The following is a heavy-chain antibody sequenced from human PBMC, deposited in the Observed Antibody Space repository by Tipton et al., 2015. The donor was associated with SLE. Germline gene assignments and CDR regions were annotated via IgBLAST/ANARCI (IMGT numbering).Heavy chain of an antibody. Sequence: TLSLTCTVSGGSISSSSYYWGWIRQPPGKGLEWIGSIYHSGSTYYNPSLKSRVTISVDTSKNQFSLKLSSVTAADTAVYYCARDRGWDGRPHWGQGTLVTVSS. V-gene: IGHV4-39*07. CDR3: ARDRGWDGRPH. CDR2: IYHSGST. CDR1: GGSISSSSYY. J-gene: IGHJ4*02. D-gene: IGHD5-24*01.